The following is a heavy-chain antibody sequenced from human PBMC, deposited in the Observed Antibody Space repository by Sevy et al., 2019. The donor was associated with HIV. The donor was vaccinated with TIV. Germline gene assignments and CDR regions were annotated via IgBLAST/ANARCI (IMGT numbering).Heavy chain of an antibody. Sequence: GGSLRLSCAAPGFTFSDYWMSWVRQTPGRGLEWVATIKQDESEKYYMDSVKGRFAISRDNGKNSVSLQMNGLRVEDTALYYCAREVGGFNWRPYYFDSWGQGTLVTVSS. CDR1: GFTFSDYW. CDR3: AREVGGFNWRPYYFDS. CDR2: IKQDESEK. D-gene: IGHD3-3*01. J-gene: IGHJ4*02. V-gene: IGHV3-7*01.